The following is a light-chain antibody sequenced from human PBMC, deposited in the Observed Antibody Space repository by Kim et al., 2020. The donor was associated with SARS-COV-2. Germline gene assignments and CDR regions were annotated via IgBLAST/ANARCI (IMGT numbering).Light chain of an antibody. Sequence: APGKTARITCGGNKVGSKSVHWYQQRPGQAPVLVIYYDSDRPSGIPERFSGSNSGNTATLTISRVEAGDEADYYCQVWDSSSDHWVFGGGTQLTVL. CDR2: YDS. V-gene: IGLV3-21*04. J-gene: IGLJ3*02. CDR3: QVWDSSSDHWV. CDR1: KVGSKS.